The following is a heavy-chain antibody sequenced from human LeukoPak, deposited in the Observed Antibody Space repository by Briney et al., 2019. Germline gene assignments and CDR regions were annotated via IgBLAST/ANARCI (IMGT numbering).Heavy chain of an antibody. D-gene: IGHD1-26*01. J-gene: IGHJ3*02. V-gene: IGHV4-31*03. CDR3: ARSGGNYYDTDAFDI. Sequence: PSETLSLTCTVSGGSISSAGYFWSWIRQHPGKGLEWIGYSDYSGRSYYNQSLQSRVIISVDTSKNQFSLNLNSVTAADTAVYYCARSGGNYYDTDAFDIWGQGTMVTVSS. CDR1: GGSISSAGYF. CDR2: SDYSGRS.